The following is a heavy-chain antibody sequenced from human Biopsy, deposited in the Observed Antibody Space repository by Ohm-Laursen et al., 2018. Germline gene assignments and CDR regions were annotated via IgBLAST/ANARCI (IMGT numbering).Heavy chain of an antibody. D-gene: IGHD3-16*01. CDR2: INHRGSA. CDR3: ARALDYYDPYYYYAMDV. V-gene: IGHV4-34*01. CDR1: GGSFSGYY. J-gene: IGHJ6*02. Sequence: SQTLSLTCAVYGGSFSGYYWTWIRQPPGKGLEWIGEINHRGSASYNPSLKSRITVLVDTSKNQFSLKLRPVSAADTAVYFCARALDYYDPYYYYAMDVWGQGTSVTVSS.